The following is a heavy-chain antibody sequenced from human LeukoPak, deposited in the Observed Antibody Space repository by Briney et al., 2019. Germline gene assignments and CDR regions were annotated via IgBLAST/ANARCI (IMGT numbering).Heavy chain of an antibody. Sequence: PSQTLSLTCTVSGGSISSLSYYWSWIRQPAGKGLEWIGRIYNSGSTNYNPSLKSRVTISVDTSKNQFSLKLSSVTAADTAVYYCARDGYNENEYYFDYWGQGTLVVVSS. CDR2: IYNSGST. CDR1: GGSISSLSYY. V-gene: IGHV4-61*02. CDR3: ARDGYNENEYYFDY. D-gene: IGHD5-24*01. J-gene: IGHJ4*02.